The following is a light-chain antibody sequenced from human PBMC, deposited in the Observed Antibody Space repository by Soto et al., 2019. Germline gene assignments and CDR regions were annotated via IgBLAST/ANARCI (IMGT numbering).Light chain of an antibody. CDR2: KAS. J-gene: IGKJ1*01. Sequence: DIQMTQSPSTLSASVGDRVTITCRASQSISNWLAWYQQKPGKAPKLLIYKASSLESGVPSRFSGSGSGTEFPLTISSLQPDDFATYYCQQYNTYETFGQGTKVEIK. CDR1: QSISNW. V-gene: IGKV1-5*03. CDR3: QQYNTYET.